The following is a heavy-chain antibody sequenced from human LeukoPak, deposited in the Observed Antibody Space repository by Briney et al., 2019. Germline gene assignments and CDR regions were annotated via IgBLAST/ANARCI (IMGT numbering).Heavy chain of an antibody. V-gene: IGHV3-74*01. CDR3: TRDLMDYDYGDKGGNY. CDR2: INSDGSNT. Sequence: GGSLRLSCAASGFTFSDYYMSWIRQAPGKGLVWVSRINSDGSNTIYADSVEGRFTISRDNAKNTLYLQMNSLRAEDTAVYYCTRDLMDYDYGDKGGNYWGQGTLVTVSS. CDR1: GFTFSDYY. D-gene: IGHD4-23*01. J-gene: IGHJ4*02.